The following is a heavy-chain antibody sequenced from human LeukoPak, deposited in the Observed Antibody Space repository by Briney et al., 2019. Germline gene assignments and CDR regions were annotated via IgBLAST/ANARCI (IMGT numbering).Heavy chain of an antibody. CDR1: GGSISSHY. Sequence: SETLSLTCTVSGGSISSHYWNWMRQPAGKGLEWIGHLYNSGSTNYNPSLKSRLTISLDMSKNQLSLKLTSVTAADTAVYYCARGVPSPLDAFDIWGQGTTITVSS. CDR2: LYNSGST. V-gene: IGHV4-59*11. D-gene: IGHD3-10*01. CDR3: ARGVPSPLDAFDI. J-gene: IGHJ3*02.